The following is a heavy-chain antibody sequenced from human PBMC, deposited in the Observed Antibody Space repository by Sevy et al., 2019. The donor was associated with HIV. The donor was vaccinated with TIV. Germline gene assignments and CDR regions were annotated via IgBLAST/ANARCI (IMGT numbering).Heavy chain of an antibody. CDR1: GFTFSSYA. D-gene: IGHD3-9*01. Sequence: GGSLRLSCAASGFTFSSYAMSWVRQAPGKGLEWVSAISGSGGSTYYADSVKGRFTISRDNSKNTLYLRMNSLRAEDTAVYYCAKDTDPGSPHYDILTVLGFDYWGQGTLVTVSS. V-gene: IGHV3-23*01. CDR2: ISGSGGST. J-gene: IGHJ4*02. CDR3: AKDTDPGSPHYDILTVLGFDY.